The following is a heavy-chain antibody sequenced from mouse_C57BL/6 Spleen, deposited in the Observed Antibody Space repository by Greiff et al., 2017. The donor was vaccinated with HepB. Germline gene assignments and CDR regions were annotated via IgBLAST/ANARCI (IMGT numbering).Heavy chain of an antibody. D-gene: IGHD3-2*02. CDR2: INPSSGYT. J-gene: IGHJ2*01. CDR1: GYTFTSYT. Sequence: VQLQQSGAELARPGASVKMSCKASGYTFTSYTMHWVKQRPGQGLEWIGYINPSSGYTKYNQKFKDKATLTADKSSSTAYMQLSSLTSEDSAVYYCARSTAQATGYYFDYWGQSTTLTVSS. CDR3: ARSTAQATGYYFDY. V-gene: IGHV1-4*01.